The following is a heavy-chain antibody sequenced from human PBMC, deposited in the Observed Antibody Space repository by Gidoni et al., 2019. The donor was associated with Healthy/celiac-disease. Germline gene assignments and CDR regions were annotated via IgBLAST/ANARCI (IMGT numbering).Heavy chain of an antibody. J-gene: IGHJ4*02. CDR1: GFTFSRYA. Sequence: EVQLLESGGGLVQPGGSLRLSCAAAGFTFSRYAMSWVRQAPGKGLEWVSASSGSGGSTYYADSVKGRFTISRDNSKNTLYLQMYSLRAEDTAVYYCAKGPFVRIAAAVEGGFDYWGQGTLVTVSS. CDR2: SSGSGGST. CDR3: AKGPFVRIAAAVEGGFDY. D-gene: IGHD6-13*01. V-gene: IGHV3-23*01.